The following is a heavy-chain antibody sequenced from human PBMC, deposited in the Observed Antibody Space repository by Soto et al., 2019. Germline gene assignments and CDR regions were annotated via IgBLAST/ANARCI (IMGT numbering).Heavy chain of an antibody. CDR2: ISGSGGST. CDR3: AKRPRSRAVAGTFDY. CDR1: GFTFSSYG. Sequence: GGSLRLSCAASGFTFSSYGMHWVRQAPGKGLEWVSAISGSGGSTYYADSVKGRFTISRDNSKNTLYLQMNSLRAEDTAVYYCAKRPRSRAVAGTFDYWGQGTLVTVSS. V-gene: IGHV3-23*01. J-gene: IGHJ4*02. D-gene: IGHD6-19*01.